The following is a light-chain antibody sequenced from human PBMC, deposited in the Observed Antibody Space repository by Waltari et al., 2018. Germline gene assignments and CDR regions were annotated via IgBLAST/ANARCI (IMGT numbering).Light chain of an antibody. CDR2: AAS. CDR1: QSISSY. V-gene: IGKV1-39*01. J-gene: IGKJ4*01. Sequence: IQMTQSPSSLSASVGDRVNITCRASQSISSYLNWYQQKPGKAPKLLIYAASSLQSGVPSRFSGSGSGTDFTLTISSLQPEDFATYYCQQSYSTLALTFGGGTKVEIK. CDR3: QQSYSTLALT.